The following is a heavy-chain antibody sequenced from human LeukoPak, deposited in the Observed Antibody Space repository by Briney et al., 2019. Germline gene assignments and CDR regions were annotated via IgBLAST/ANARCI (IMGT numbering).Heavy chain of an antibody. D-gene: IGHD3-9*01. CDR1: GFTFSSYA. Sequence: GGSLRLSCAASGFTFSSYAMHWVRQAPGKGLEWVSAISGSGGSTYYADSVKGRFTISRDNSKNTLYLQMNSLRAEDTAVYYCAKDNNPDYYDILTGSNDYWGQGTLVTVSS. J-gene: IGHJ4*02. V-gene: IGHV3-23*01. CDR3: AKDNNPDYYDILTGSNDY. CDR2: ISGSGGST.